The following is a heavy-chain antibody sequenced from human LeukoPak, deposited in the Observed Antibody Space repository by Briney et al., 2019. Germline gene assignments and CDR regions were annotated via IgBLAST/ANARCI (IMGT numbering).Heavy chain of an antibody. D-gene: IGHD6-13*01. J-gene: IGHJ4*02. CDR1: GFTFSSYS. V-gene: IGHV3-48*02. Sequence: PGGSLRLSCAASGFTFSSYSMNWVRQAPGKGLEWVSYISSSSTIYYADSVKGRFTISRDYAKNSLYLQMNSLRDEDTAVYYCASLGGSSWYGDFDYWGQGTLVTVSS. CDR2: ISSSSTI. CDR3: ASLGGSSWYGDFDY.